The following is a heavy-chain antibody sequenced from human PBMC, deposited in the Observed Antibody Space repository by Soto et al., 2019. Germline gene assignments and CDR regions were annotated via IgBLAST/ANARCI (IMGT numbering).Heavy chain of an antibody. CDR2: IYWDDDK. J-gene: IGHJ6*02. CDR3: AHRHSDYDFWSGYYMTSLGYGMDV. D-gene: IGHD3-3*01. V-gene: IGHV2-5*02. Sequence: QITLKESGPTLVKPTQTLTLTCTFSGFSLSTSGVGVGWIRQPPGKALEWLALIYWDDDKRYSPSLKSRLTSTKDTPKHQEVITMTNMDPVDTATYYCAHRHSDYDFWSGYYMTSLGYGMDVWGQGTTVTVSS. CDR1: GFSLSTSGVG.